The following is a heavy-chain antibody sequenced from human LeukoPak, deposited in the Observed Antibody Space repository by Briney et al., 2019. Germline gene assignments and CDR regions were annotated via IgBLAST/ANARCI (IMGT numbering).Heavy chain of an antibody. V-gene: IGHV4-34*01. D-gene: IGHD2/OR15-2a*01. CDR2: INHSGST. CDR3: ARVDKNGGTTFDY. CDR1: GGSFSAYY. J-gene: IGHJ4*02. Sequence: SETLSLTCAVYGGSFSAYYWSWIRQAPGKGLEWIGEINHSGSTNYNPPLKRRVNITVDASKNQLSLKLSSVTAADTAVYYCARVDKNGGTTFDYWGQGTLGTVSS.